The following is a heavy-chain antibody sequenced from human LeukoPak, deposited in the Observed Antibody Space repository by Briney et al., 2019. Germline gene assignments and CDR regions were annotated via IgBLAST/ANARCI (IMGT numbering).Heavy chain of an antibody. D-gene: IGHD6-6*01. CDR1: GYTFTSYG. V-gene: IGHV1-18*01. Sequence: ASVKVSCKASGYTFTSYGISWVRQAPGKGLEWMGWINAYNGNTNYAQKLQGRVTMTTDTSTSTAYIELRSLRSDDTAVYYCARDFPARVPTYKYSSSYGWFDPWGQGTLVSVSS. J-gene: IGHJ5*02. CDR3: ARDFPARVPTYKYSSSYGWFDP. CDR2: INAYNGNT.